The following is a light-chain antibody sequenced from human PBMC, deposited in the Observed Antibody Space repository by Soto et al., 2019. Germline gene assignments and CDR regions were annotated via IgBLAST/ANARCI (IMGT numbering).Light chain of an antibody. Sequence: QTVVTQEPSFSVSPGGTVTLTCALSSGSVSTNNHPSWCQQTPGQAPRTLIFRTNTRSSGVPDRFSGSILGNKAALTITGAQADDESDYYCVLYMGRGIWVFGGGTKLTVL. CDR1: SGSVSTNNH. CDR2: RTN. J-gene: IGLJ3*02. CDR3: VLYMGRGIWV. V-gene: IGLV8-61*01.